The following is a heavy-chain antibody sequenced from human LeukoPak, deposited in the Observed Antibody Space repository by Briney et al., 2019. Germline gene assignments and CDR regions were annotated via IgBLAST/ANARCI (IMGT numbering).Heavy chain of an antibody. J-gene: IGHJ6*02. CDR3: ARVTRAYYGMDV. Sequence: SETLSLTCTVSGGSISSDSYYWSWIRQPPGKGLECIAYIYHRGSTNYNPSLKSRVTISVDTSKNQYSLKLSSVTAADTAVYYCARVTRAYYGMDVWGQGTSVTVSS. CDR1: GGSISSDSYY. V-gene: IGHV4-61*01. D-gene: IGHD2-21*02. CDR2: IYHRGST.